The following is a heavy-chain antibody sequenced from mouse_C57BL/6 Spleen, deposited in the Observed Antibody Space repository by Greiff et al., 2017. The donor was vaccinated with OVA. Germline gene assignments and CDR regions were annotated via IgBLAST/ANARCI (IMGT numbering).Heavy chain of an antibody. CDR2: INYDGSST. J-gene: IGHJ2*01. V-gene: IGHV5-16*01. Sequence: EVQRVESEGGLVQPGSSMKLSCTASGFTFSDYYMAWVRQVPEKGLEWVANINYDGSSTYYLDSLKSRFIISRDNAKNILYLQMSSLKSEDTATYYCARDGDYYGSSCFDYWGQGTTLTVSS. CDR1: GFTFSDYY. D-gene: IGHD1-1*01. CDR3: ARDGDYYGSSCFDY.